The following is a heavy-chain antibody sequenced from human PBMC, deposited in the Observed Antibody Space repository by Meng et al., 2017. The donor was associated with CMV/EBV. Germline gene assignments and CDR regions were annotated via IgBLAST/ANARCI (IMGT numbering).Heavy chain of an antibody. D-gene: IGHD2-2*01. J-gene: IGHJ5*02. V-gene: IGHV4-39*07. CDR2: IYYSGST. Sequence: QLPLKESGPRLVKPSETLPLTCTVSGGSISSSSYYWGWIRQPPGKGLEWIGSIYYSGSTYYNPSLKSRVTISVDTSKNQFSLKLSSVTAADTAVYYCARDRDIVVVPGDPWFDPWGQGTLVTVSS. CDR3: ARDRDIVVVPGDPWFDP. CDR1: GGSISSSSYY.